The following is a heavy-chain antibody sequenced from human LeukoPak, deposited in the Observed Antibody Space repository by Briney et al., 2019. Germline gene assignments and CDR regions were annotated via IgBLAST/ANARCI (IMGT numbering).Heavy chain of an antibody. V-gene: IGHV3-74*01. CDR3: ARLDAGGMDV. Sequence: PGGSLRLSCAASGFTCSGYWMHWVRQAPGKGLVWVSRINSDGSSTSYADSVKGRFTISRDNSKNTLYLEMNSLRAEDTAVYYCARLDAGGMDVWGQGTTVTVSS. CDR1: GFTCSGYW. J-gene: IGHJ6*02. CDR2: INSDGSST.